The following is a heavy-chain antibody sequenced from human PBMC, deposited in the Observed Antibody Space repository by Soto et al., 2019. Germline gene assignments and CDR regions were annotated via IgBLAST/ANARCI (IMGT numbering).Heavy chain of an antibody. CDR3: ARQIAGPRTRGFDY. Sequence: QVHLQESGPGLVKPSGTLSLTCAVSGGSITTNWWSWVRQPPGKGLEWIGEIYHSGTTNYNPSIRGRVTISVDKSNNQFALNLNAVTAADSAIYYCARQIAGPRTRGFDYWGQGTLVTVSS. V-gene: IGHV4-4*02. CDR2: IYHSGTT. J-gene: IGHJ4*02. CDR1: GGSITTNW. D-gene: IGHD6-13*01.